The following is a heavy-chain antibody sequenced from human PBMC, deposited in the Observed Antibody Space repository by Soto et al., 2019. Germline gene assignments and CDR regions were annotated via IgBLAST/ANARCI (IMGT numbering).Heavy chain of an antibody. D-gene: IGHD2-21*02. CDR1: GFTFSDYY. J-gene: IGHJ6*03. Sequence: GGSLRLSCAASGFTFSDYYMSWIRQAPGKGLEWVSYISSSGSTIYYADSVKGRFTISRDTAKNSLYLQMNSLRAEDTAVYYCARGALRGDFVKSYYYYMDVWGKGTTVTVPS. CDR3: ARGALRGDFVKSYYYYMDV. V-gene: IGHV3-11*01. CDR2: ISSSGSTI.